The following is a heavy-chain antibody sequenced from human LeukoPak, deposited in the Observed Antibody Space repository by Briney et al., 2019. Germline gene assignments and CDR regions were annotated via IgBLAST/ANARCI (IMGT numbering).Heavy chain of an antibody. CDR3: ARDLAVAGTSYYYYMDV. V-gene: IGHV1-18*04. J-gene: IGHJ6*03. D-gene: IGHD6-19*01. Sequence: GASVKVSCRASGYTFTGYYMHWVRQAPGQGLEWMGWISAYNGNTNYAQKLQGRVTMTTDTSTSTAYMELRSLRSDDTAVYYCARDLAVAGTSYYYYMDVWGKGTTVTVSS. CDR1: GYTFTGYY. CDR2: ISAYNGNT.